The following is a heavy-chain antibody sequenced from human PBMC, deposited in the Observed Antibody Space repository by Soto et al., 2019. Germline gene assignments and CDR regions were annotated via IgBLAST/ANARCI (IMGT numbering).Heavy chain of an antibody. CDR3: AREYGDWYFDL. CDR1: GGSITNGDYY. V-gene: IGHV4-31*03. J-gene: IGHJ2*01. CDR2: IYYSGST. Sequence: QVQLQESGPGLVKPSQTLSLTCTVSGGSITNGDYYWSWIRQHPGKGLECIGYIYYSGSTYYNPSLKSRVTMSVDRSKNQFSLKVTSVTVADTAVYYCAREYGDWYFDLWGRGTLVTVSS. D-gene: IGHD4-17*01.